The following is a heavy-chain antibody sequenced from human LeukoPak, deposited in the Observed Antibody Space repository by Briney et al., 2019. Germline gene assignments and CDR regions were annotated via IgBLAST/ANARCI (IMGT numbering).Heavy chain of an antibody. D-gene: IGHD3-10*01. Sequence: ASVKVSCKASGGTFSRYVISWVRQAPGQGLEWMGGIIPTFGTANYAQKFQGRLTITADEFMSTAYMELSSLRSEDTAVYYCARESHYSGSGSLPPPLDYWGQGTLVTVSS. J-gene: IGHJ4*02. CDR3: ARESHYSGSGSLPPPLDY. CDR1: GGTFSRYV. CDR2: IIPTFGTA. V-gene: IGHV1-69*13.